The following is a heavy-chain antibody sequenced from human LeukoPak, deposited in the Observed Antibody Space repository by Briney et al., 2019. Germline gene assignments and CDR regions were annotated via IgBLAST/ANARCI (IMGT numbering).Heavy chain of an antibody. V-gene: IGHV3-23*01. CDR1: GFAFSSYS. J-gene: IGHJ6*03. Sequence: GGSLRLSCAASGFAFSSYSMSWVRQAPGKGLGWVSAITNSGGSTYYADSVKGRFTISRDNSKNTLYLQMGSLRAEDMAVYYCARDHIVVVPAAPKPSYYYYYMDVWGKGTTVTVSS. D-gene: IGHD2-2*01. CDR2: ITNSGGST. CDR3: ARDHIVVVPAAPKPSYYYYYMDV.